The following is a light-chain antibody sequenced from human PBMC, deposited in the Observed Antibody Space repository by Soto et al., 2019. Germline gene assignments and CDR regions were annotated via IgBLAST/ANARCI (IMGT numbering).Light chain of an antibody. CDR3: RSYTSSSTRV. CDR1: SSDVGGYNY. Sequence: QSALTQPASVSGSPGQSITISCTGTSSDVGGYNYVSWYQQHPGKAPKLMIFDVSNRPSGVPNRFSGSKSGNTASLTISGLQAEDEADYYCRSYTSSSTRVFGTGTKLTVL. V-gene: IGLV2-14*01. J-gene: IGLJ1*01. CDR2: DVS.